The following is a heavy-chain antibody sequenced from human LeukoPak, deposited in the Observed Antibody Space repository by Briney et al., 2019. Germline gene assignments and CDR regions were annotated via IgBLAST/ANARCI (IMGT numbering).Heavy chain of an antibody. V-gene: IGHV4-34*01. CDR1: GGSFSGYY. J-gene: IGHJ5*02. D-gene: IGHD3-22*01. CDR2: INHSGST. CDR3: ARGPYYYLA. Sequence: SSETLSLTCAVYGGSFSGYYWSWIRQPPGKGLEWIGEINHSGSTNYNPSLKSRVTISVDTSKNQFSLKLSSVTAADTAVYYCARGPYYYLAWGQGTLVTVSS.